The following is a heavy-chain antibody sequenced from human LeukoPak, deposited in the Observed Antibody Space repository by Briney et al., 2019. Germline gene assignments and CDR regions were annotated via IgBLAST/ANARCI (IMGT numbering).Heavy chain of an antibody. CDR2: IRSKAYVVTT. J-gene: IGHJ5*02. CDR3: TRGHSSVWYLNGFDP. V-gene: IGHV3-49*03. CDR1: GFTFGDYA. Sequence: PAGGPLRLSCTASGFTFGDYAMSWFGQAPGKGLEGVGFIRSKAYVVTTEYAASVKGRFTISRGDSKSIAYLQMNSLKTEHTAVYYCTRGHSSVWYLNGFDPWGEGTLVTVSS. D-gene: IGHD6-19*01.